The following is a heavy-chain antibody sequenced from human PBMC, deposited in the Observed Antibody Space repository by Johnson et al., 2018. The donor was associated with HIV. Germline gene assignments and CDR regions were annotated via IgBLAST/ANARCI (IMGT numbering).Heavy chain of an antibody. CDR3: VRVGGYSDWSLGLVMDAFDM. V-gene: IGHV3-20*04. Sequence: VQLVESGGGVVRPGGSLRLSCAVSGFTFDEYGMSWVRQPPGKGLEWVSGINWNGGNSNYADSVKGRFTISRDNAKNSLYLQMNSLRAEETALYYCVRVGGYSDWSLGLVMDAFDMWGQGTMVTVSS. J-gene: IGHJ3*02. CDR1: GFTFDEYG. CDR2: INWNGGNS. D-gene: IGHD6-19*01.